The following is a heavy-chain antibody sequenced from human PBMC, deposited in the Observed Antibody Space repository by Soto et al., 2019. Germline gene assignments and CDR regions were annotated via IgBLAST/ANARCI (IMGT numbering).Heavy chain of an antibody. Sequence: PSETLSLTCTVSGGSISSYYWSWIRQPPGKGLEWIGYIYYSGSTNYNPSLKSRVTISVDTSKNQFSLKLSSVTAADTAVYYCARVGPDTGYGMDVWGQGTTVTV. CDR3: ARVGPDTGYGMDV. CDR2: IYYSGST. J-gene: IGHJ6*02. CDR1: GGSISSYY. V-gene: IGHV4-59*01. D-gene: IGHD5-18*01.